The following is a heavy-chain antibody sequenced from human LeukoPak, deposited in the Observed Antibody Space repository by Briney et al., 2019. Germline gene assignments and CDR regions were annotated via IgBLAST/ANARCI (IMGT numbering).Heavy chain of an antibody. V-gene: IGHV1-24*01. Sequence: GASVKVSCKVSGYTLTELSMHWVRQAPGKGLEWTGGFDPEDGETIYAQKFQGRVTMTEDTSTDTAYMELSSLRSEDTAVYYCATTRTEGYYFDYWGQGTLVTVSS. CDR3: ATTRTEGYYFDY. CDR1: GYTLTELS. J-gene: IGHJ4*02. CDR2: FDPEDGET.